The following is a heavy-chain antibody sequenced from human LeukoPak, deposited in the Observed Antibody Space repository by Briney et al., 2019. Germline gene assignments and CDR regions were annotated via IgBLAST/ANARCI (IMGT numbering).Heavy chain of an antibody. CDR2: INTDGSST. J-gene: IGHJ4*02. Sequence: GGSLRLSCAASGFTFSSYWMHWVHQAPGKGLVWVSRINTDGSSTSYADSVKGRYTISRDNAKNTLYLQMNSLRADDTAVYFCARGSGVWTGYCGYWGQGTLVTVSS. V-gene: IGHV3-74*01. CDR3: ARGSGVWTGYCGY. D-gene: IGHD3/OR15-3a*01. CDR1: GFTFSSYW.